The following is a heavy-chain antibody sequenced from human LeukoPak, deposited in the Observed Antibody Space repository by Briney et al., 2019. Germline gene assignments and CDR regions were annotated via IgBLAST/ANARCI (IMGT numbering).Heavy chain of an antibody. CDR1: GGSISSYY. J-gene: IGHJ6*03. CDR2: IYTSGST. Sequence: SETLSLTCTVSGGSISSYYWSWIRRPAGKGLEWIGRIYTSGSTNYNPSLKSRVTMSVDTSKNQFSLKLSSVTAADTAVHYCAREVHLKGFMDVWGKGTTVTVSS. D-gene: IGHD3-10*01. V-gene: IGHV4-4*07. CDR3: AREVHLKGFMDV.